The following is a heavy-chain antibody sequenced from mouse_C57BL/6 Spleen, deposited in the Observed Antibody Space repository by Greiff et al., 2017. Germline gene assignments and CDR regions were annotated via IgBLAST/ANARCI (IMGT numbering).Heavy chain of an antibody. Sequence: VQLQQSGAELVRPGASVTLSCKASGYTFTDYEMHWVKQTPVHGLEWIGAIDPETGGTAYNQKFKGKAILTADKSSSTAYMELRSLTSEDSAVYYCTTPYGYDTWFAYWGQGTLVTVSA. CDR3: TTPYGYDTWFAY. V-gene: IGHV1-15*01. CDR1: GYTFTDYE. J-gene: IGHJ3*01. D-gene: IGHD2-2*01. CDR2: IDPETGGT.